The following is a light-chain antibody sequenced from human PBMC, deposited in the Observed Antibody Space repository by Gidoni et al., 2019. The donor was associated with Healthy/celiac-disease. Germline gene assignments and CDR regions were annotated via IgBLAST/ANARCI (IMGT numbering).Light chain of an antibody. CDR2: KAS. Sequence: DIPMTQSPSTLSASVGDRVTITCRASQSISSWLAWYQQKPGKAPKLLIYKASSLASGVPSRFSGSGSGTEFTLTISSLQPDDFATYYCQQYNSYWTFGQXTKVEIK. CDR1: QSISSW. V-gene: IGKV1-5*03. CDR3: QQYNSYWT. J-gene: IGKJ1*01.